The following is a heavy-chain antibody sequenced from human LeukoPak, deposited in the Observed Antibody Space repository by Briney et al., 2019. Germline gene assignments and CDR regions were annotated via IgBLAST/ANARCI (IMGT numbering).Heavy chain of an antibody. CDR2: IYHSGST. J-gene: IGHJ4*02. Sequence: SETLSLTCTVSGYSISSGYYWGWIRQPPGKGLEWVGSIYHSGSTYYNPSLKSRVTISVDASKNQFSPKLSSVTAADTAVYYCARGHDYGDYESGFDYWGQGTLVTVSS. D-gene: IGHD4-17*01. CDR1: GYSISSGYY. V-gene: IGHV4-38-2*02. CDR3: ARGHDYGDYESGFDY.